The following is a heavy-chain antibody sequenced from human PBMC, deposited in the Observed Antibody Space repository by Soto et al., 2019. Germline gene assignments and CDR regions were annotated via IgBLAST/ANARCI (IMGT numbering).Heavy chain of an antibody. CDR2: INAGNGNT. CDR1: GYTFTSYA. D-gene: IGHD3-22*01. CDR3: ARAPDYYDSSGPGRDFDY. J-gene: IGHJ4*02. V-gene: IGHV1-3*01. Sequence: ASVKVSCKASGYTFTSYAMHWVRQAPGQRLGWMGWINAGNGNTKYSQKFQGRVTITRDTSASTAYMELSSLRSEDTAVYYCARAPDYYDSSGPGRDFDYWGQGTLVTVSS.